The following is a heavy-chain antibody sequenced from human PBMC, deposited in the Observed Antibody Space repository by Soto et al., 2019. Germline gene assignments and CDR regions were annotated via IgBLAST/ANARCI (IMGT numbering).Heavy chain of an antibody. CDR2: ISWDSSTI. J-gene: IGHJ4*02. CDR3: VQGRYPTMATPLDH. D-gene: IGHD2-15*01. CDR1: GFTFDNCG. V-gene: IGHV3-9*01. Sequence: ESGGGLVQPGRSLRLSCAASGFTFDNCGMHWVRQAPGKGLEWVAGISWDSSTIGYADSVKGRFIISRDDAKNSLYLQMDSLRGEDTALYYCVQGRYPTMATPLDHCGQGTQVIVSS.